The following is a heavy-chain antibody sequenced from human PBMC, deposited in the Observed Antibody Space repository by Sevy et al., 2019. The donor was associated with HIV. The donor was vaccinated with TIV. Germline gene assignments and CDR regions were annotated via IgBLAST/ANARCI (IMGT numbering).Heavy chain of an antibody. CDR2: ISSRSSYI. J-gene: IGHJ4*02. D-gene: IGHD2-2*01. CDR3: ARDEGCSSTSCLLYFDS. CDR1: GFTFSDYY. V-gene: IGHV3-21*01. Sequence: GGSLRLSCAASGFTFSDYYMNWVRQAPGKGLEWVSSISSRSSYIHYADSVRGRFTISRDNAKNSLYLQMNSLRVDDTGVYSCARDEGCSSTSCLLYFDSWGQGALVTVSS.